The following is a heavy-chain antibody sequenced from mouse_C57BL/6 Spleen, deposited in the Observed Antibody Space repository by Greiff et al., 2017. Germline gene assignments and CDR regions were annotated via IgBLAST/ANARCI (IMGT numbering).Heavy chain of an antibody. J-gene: IGHJ4*01. V-gene: IGHV2-5*01. Sequence: QVHVKQSGPGLVQPSQSLSITCTVSGFSLTSYGVHWVRQSPGKGLEWLGVIWRGGSTDYNAAFMSRLSITKDNSKSQVFFKMNSLQADDTAIYYCAKNEGTLDYAMDYWGQGTSVTVSS. CDR1: GFSLTSYG. CDR2: IWRGGST. D-gene: IGHD2-14*01. CDR3: AKNEGTLDYAMDY.